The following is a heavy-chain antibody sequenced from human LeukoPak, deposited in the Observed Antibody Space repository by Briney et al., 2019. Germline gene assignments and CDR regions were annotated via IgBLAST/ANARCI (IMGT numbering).Heavy chain of an antibody. CDR1: GFTFSDYY. CDR3: ARGHCNSRNCYWHFDL. CDR2: FTGTDHSM. J-gene: IGHJ2*01. D-gene: IGHD2/OR15-2a*01. V-gene: IGHV3-11*01. Sequence: GGSLRLSCDASGFTFSDYYMSWIRQAPGKGLEWLSYFTGTDHSMRYADSVKGRFAISRDNAKNSLYLQLNSLRAEDTAVYYCARGHCNSRNCYWHFDLWGRGTRVTVSS.